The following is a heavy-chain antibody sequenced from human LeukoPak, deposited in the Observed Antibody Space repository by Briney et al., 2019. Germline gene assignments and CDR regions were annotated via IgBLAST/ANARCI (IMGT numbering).Heavy chain of an antibody. D-gene: IGHD6-19*01. CDR3: ARAVAGPWGAYYYYMDV. CDR1: GGTFSSYA. CDR2: IIPIFGTA. J-gene: IGHJ6*03. Sequence: SVKVSCKASGGTFSSYAISWVRQAPGQGLEWMGGIIPIFGTANYAQKFQGRVTITADKSTSTAYMELRSLRSDDTAVYYCARAVAGPWGAYYYYMDVWGKGTTVTVSS. V-gene: IGHV1-69*06.